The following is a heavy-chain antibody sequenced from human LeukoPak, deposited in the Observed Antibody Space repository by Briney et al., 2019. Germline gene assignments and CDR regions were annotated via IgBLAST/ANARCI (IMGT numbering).Heavy chain of an antibody. CDR1: GYTFNSYG. CDR3: ARDNGNYYYYYAMDV. D-gene: IGHD2-8*01. Sequence: ASVKVSCKASGYTFNSYGISWVRQAPGQGLEWMGWISAYNGNTNYAQKLQGRVTMTTDTSTNTAYMELRSLRSDDTAVYYCARDNGNYYYYYAMDVWGQGTMVTVSS. J-gene: IGHJ6*02. V-gene: IGHV1-18*01. CDR2: ISAYNGNT.